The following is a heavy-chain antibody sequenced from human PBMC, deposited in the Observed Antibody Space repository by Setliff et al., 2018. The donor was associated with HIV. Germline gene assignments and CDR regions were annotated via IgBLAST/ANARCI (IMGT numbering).Heavy chain of an antibody. CDR2: TSHSGKT. V-gene: IGHV4-34*01. CDR1: GGPLSGHY. D-gene: IGHD2-2*01. Sequence: PSETLSLTCAVYGGPLSGHYWSWIRQPPGQGLEWIGETSHSGKTNYNPSLKSRVTISVDTSKNQFSLKLTSVTTADTAVYYCVTSSSWSSRLNFWGPGMLVTVSS. J-gene: IGHJ4*02. CDR3: VTSSSWSSRLNF.